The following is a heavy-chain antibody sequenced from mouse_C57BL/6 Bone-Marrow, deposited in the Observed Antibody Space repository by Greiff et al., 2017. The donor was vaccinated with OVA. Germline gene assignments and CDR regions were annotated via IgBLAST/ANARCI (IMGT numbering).Heavy chain of an antibody. CDR3: ALTKYFDV. D-gene: IGHD4-1*01. J-gene: IGHJ1*03. Sequence: VQLQQSGAELARPGASVKLSCKASGYTLTSYGISWVKQRTGQGLEWIGEIYPRSGNTYYTEKFKGKATLTADKASSTAYMELRSLTSEDSAVYFSALTKYFDVWGTGTTVTVSS. CDR1: GYTLTSYG. V-gene: IGHV1-81*01. CDR2: IYPRSGNT.